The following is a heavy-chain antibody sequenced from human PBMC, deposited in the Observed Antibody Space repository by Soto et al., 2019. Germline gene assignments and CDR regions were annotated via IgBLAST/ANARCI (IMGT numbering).Heavy chain of an antibody. Sequence: SETPSLSCAVCGGSVCSSNWWGWVRQPPGKGLEWIGEIYHSGSTNYNPSLKSRVTISVDKSKNQFSLKLSSVTAADTAVYYCARDRSDILTGYWRTYGMDVWGQGTTVTVSS. CDR2: IYHSGST. D-gene: IGHD3-9*01. J-gene: IGHJ6*02. CDR3: ARDRSDILTGYWRTYGMDV. V-gene: IGHV4-4*02. CDR1: GGSVCSSNW.